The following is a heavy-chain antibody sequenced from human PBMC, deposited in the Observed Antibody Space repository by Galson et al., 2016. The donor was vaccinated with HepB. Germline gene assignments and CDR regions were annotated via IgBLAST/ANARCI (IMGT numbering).Heavy chain of an antibody. D-gene: IGHD3-9*01. Sequence: SLRLSCAASGFTFSRSCMHWVRQAPGKGLEWVGRMKSKGSGGTTDYAAPVQGRFSIARDDSKNELYLQMNSLTTEDTAVYYCIHDWDYNYGMNVWGQGTTVTVSS. CDR3: IHDWDYNYGMNV. J-gene: IGHJ6*02. CDR2: MKSKGSGGTT. V-gene: IGHV3-15*01. CDR1: GFTFSRSC.